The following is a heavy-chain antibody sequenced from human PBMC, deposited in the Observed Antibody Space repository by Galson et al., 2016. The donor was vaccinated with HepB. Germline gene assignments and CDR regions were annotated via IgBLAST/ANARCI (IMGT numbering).Heavy chain of an antibody. V-gene: IGHV1-18*01. D-gene: IGHD3-9*01. CDR1: GYTFTNYG. Sequence: SVKVSCKASGYTFTNYGINWVRQAPGQGLEWMGWISAYNGNTNYAQMLQGRVTMTTDTSATTAYMELRSLRSVDTAVYYCVRGWEILPGYYPGYFDYWGQGTLVTGSS. J-gene: IGHJ4*02. CDR3: VRGWEILPGYYPGYFDY. CDR2: ISAYNGNT.